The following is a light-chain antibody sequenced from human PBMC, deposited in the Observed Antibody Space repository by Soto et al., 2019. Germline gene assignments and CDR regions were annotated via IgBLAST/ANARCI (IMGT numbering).Light chain of an antibody. Sequence: DIQLTQSTSSLSASVGDRVTITCRASQHISIHLNWFQQKPGKAPRLLIYAGSRLLGGVPLRFSDSGSGTDFTLTISSLHPEDFATYLCQQSYNIPWTFGQGTKVEI. CDR3: QQSYNIPWT. V-gene: IGKV1-39*01. J-gene: IGKJ1*01. CDR2: AGS. CDR1: QHISIH.